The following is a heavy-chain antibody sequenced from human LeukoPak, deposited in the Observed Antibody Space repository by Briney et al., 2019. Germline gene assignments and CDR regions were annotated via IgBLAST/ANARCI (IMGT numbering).Heavy chain of an antibody. V-gene: IGHV3-74*01. CDR2: LNSDASVT. Sequence: GGPLRLSRAASGFTFSIYWMHWVRQTPGKGLVWVSRLNSDASVTSYADSVKGRFTISRDNVKNTLYLQMNSLRAEDTALYYCVREYCGGDCYTDFWGQGPLVTVSS. CDR1: GFTFSIYW. CDR3: VREYCGGDCYTDF. D-gene: IGHD2-21*02. J-gene: IGHJ4*02.